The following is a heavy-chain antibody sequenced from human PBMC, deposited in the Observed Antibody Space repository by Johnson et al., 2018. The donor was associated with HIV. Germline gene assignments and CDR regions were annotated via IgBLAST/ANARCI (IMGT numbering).Heavy chain of an antibody. CDR1: GFTFSSYG. D-gene: IGHD3-10*01. CDR3: AKDLFYGSGSWGAFDI. J-gene: IGHJ3*02. CDR2: ISYDGSNK. Sequence: QVQLVESGGGVVQPGRSLRLSCAASGFTFSSYGMHWVRQAPGKGLEWVAVISYDGSNKYYADSVKGRFTISRDNSKNTLYLQMTSLRAEDTAVYYCAKDLFYGSGSWGAFDIWGQGTMVTVSS. V-gene: IGHV3-30*18.